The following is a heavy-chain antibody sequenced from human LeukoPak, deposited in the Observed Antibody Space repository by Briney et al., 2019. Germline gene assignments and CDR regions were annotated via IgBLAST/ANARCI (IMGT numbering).Heavy chain of an antibody. CDR3: AGHHIALYGSGSYYFDT. V-gene: IGHV4-39*01. CDR1: GDSISSSSYY. Sequence: SETLSLTCGVSGDSISSSSYYWGWIRQSPGKGLEWIASIHYSGSTYYNPSLKSRVTISVDMSKNLFSLKLSSVTAADTAVYYCAGHHIALYGSGSYYFDTWGQGTLVTVSS. D-gene: IGHD3-10*01. J-gene: IGHJ4*02. CDR2: IHYSGST.